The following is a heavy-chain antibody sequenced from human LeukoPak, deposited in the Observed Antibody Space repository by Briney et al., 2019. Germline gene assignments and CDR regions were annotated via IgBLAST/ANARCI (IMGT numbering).Heavy chain of an antibody. CDR3: AKDGSWGYYYFYFYINV. D-gene: IGHD3-16*01. V-gene: IGHV3-23*01. J-gene: IGHJ6*03. Sequence: PGGSLRLSCEASGFTFSNSAMSWVRQAPWKGREWVSGISASGHCTYNADSANGRLTISRDNYKNTLYLQMTSLRDEDTALYYCAKDGSWGYYYFYFYINVWGKGATVTVSS. CDR2: ISASGHCT. CDR1: GFTFSNSA.